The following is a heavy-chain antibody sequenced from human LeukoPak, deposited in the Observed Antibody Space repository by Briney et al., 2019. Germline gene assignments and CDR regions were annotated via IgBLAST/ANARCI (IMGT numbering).Heavy chain of an antibody. CDR3: ARDPYSGYPDAFDI. CDR1: GGSISSYY. D-gene: IGHD5-12*01. J-gene: IGHJ3*02. CDR2: IYYSGST. V-gene: IGHV4-59*01. Sequence: PSETLSLTCTVSGGSISSYYWSWIRQPPGKGLEWIGYIYYSGSTNYNLSLKSRVTISVDTSKNQFSLKLSSVTAADTAVYYCARDPYSGYPDAFDIWGQGTMVTVSS.